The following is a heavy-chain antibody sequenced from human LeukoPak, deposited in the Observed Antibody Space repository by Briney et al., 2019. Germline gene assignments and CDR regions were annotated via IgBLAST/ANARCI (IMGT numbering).Heavy chain of an antibody. CDR1: GYTFTSYD. CDR3: ARGYAETIFGVVIIYEFDY. D-gene: IGHD3-3*01. CDR2: MNPNSGNT. J-gene: IGHJ4*02. V-gene: IGHV1-8*01. Sequence: GASVKVSCKASGYTFTSYDINWVRQATGQGLERMGWMNPNSGNTGYAQKFQGRVTMTRNTSISTAYMELSSLRSEDTAVYYCARGYAETIFGVVIIYEFDYWGQGTLVTVSS.